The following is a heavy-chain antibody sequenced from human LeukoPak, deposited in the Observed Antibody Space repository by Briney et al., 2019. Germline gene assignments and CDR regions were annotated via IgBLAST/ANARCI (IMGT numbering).Heavy chain of an antibody. CDR2: ISVSKGYT. Sequence: GASVKVSCKASGYTFTGYYMHWVRQAPGLGLEWVGWISVSKGYTDSSQKFQGRVTMTADTSTNTAYMELRSLRSDDTAVYYCARDRAARSDYWGQGTLVTVSS. J-gene: IGHJ4*02. CDR1: GYTFTGYY. CDR3: ARDRAARSDY. V-gene: IGHV1-18*04. D-gene: IGHD6-6*01.